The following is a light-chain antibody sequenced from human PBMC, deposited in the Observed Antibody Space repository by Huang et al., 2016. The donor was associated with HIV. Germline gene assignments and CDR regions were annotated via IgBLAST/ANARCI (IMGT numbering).Light chain of an antibody. CDR2: WES. V-gene: IGKV4-1*01. CDR1: QSVLYSSNNKYY. CDR3: QQYYSIPWT. J-gene: IGKJ1*01. Sequence: DIVMTQSPDSLAVSLGERATIDCKSSQSVLYSSNNKYYLDWYQQKSGQSPKLLIYWESTRESGVPDRFSGSGSGTDFTLTISSLQAEDVAVYFCQQYYSIPWTFGQGTKVEVK.